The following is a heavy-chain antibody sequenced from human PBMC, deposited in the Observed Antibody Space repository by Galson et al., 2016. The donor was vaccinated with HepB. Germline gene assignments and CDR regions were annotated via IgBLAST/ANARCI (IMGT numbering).Heavy chain of an antibody. CDR3: AREFDRHKVTTYYYYGMDV. Sequence: SVKVSCKASGYTFTGYFMHWVRQAPGQGLEWMGLIKPHSGGTKYAQKFQGRVTMTRDTSTNTAYMELTSLRSDDTAGYFCAREFDRHKVTTYYYYGMDVWGQGTTVTVSS. V-gene: IGHV1-2*02. J-gene: IGHJ6*02. CDR1: GYTFTGYF. D-gene: IGHD4-17*01. CDR2: IKPHSGGT.